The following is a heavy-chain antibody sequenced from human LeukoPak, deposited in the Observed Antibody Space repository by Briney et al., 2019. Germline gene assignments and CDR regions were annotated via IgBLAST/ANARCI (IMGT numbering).Heavy chain of an antibody. CDR1: GFTFSSYA. J-gene: IGHJ4*02. D-gene: IGHD5-18*01. V-gene: IGHV3-23*01. CDR3: AKDRHGYTYGFFDY. Sequence: GGSLRLSCAASGFTFSSYAMSWVRQAPGKGLEWVSTTSGSGGSTYYADSVKGRFTISRDNSKNTLDLQMNSLRAEDTAVYYCAKDRHGYTYGFFDYWGQGTLVTVSP. CDR2: TSGSGGST.